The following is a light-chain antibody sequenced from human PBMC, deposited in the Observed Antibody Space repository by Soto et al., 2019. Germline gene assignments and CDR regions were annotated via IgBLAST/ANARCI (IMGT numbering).Light chain of an antibody. CDR3: AAWDDSLSGPV. J-gene: IGLJ2*01. CDR1: SSNIGGNT. Sequence: QSVLTQPSSASGTPGQRVTISCSGGSSNIGGNTAHWYQQFPGTAPKLLIHNSNQRPSGVPDRFSGSKSGTSASLAISGLQSEDEAMYYCAAWDDSLSGPVFGEGTKLTVL. V-gene: IGLV1-44*01. CDR2: NSN.